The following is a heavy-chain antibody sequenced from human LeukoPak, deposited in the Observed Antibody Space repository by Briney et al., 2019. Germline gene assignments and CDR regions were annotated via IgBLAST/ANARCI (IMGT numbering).Heavy chain of an antibody. Sequence: ASVKVSCKASGYTFTGYYIHWVRRAPGQGLEYMGWINPNSGGTNYAQKFQGRVTMTRDTSISTAYMELSRLRSDDTAVYYCARDLYQWLPSTRPRDYYYYMVVWGEGTTVTVSS. CDR2: INPNSGGT. V-gene: IGHV1-2*02. CDR3: ARDLYQWLPSTRPRDYYYYMVV. CDR1: GYTFTGYY. J-gene: IGHJ6*03. D-gene: IGHD6-19*01.